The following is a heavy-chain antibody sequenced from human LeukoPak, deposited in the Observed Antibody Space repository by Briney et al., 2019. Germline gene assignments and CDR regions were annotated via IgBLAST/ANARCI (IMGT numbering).Heavy chain of an antibody. D-gene: IGHD1-1*01. V-gene: IGHV4-39*01. Sequence: SETLSLTCTVSGGSISSSSYYWGWIRQPPGKGLEWIGSIYYSGGTYYNPSLKSRVTISVDTSKNQFSLKLSSVTAADTAVYYCARPSGPDYYYYYMDVWGKGTTVTVSS. CDR1: GGSISSSSYY. CDR3: ARPSGPDYYYYYMDV. CDR2: IYYSGGT. J-gene: IGHJ6*03.